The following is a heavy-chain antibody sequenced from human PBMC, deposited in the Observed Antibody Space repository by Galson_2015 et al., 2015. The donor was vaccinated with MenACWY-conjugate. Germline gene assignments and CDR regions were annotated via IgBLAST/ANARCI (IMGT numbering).Heavy chain of an antibody. D-gene: IGHD1-26*01. V-gene: IGHV3-74*03. Sequence: DATNTEFADSVTGRFALSRDNARNTVYPQMNSLTAEDTAVYYCARDGGGGTPFDCWGQGTLVTVSS. CDR3: ARDGGGGTPFDC. CDR2: DATNT. J-gene: IGHJ4*02.